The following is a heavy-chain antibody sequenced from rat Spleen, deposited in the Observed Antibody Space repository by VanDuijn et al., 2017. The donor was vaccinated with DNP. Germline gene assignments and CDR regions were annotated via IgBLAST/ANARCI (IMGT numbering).Heavy chain of an antibody. V-gene: IGHV2-19*01. Sequence: QVQLKESGPGLVQPSQTLSLTCTVSGFSLTDYSVHWVRQPPGKGLEWMGIMWTGGSTDHNSALKSRLTISRDTSKSQVFLKVNSLQTEDIATYYCAREDYGYTYFDYWGQGVMVTVSS. CDR3: AREDYGYTYFDY. CDR1: GFSLTDYS. J-gene: IGHJ2*01. D-gene: IGHD1-4*01. CDR2: MWTGGST.